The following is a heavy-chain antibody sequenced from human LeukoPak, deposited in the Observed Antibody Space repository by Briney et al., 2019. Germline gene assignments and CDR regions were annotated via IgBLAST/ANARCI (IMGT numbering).Heavy chain of an antibody. CDR3: ARDDDQAKYSSSDEFDY. J-gene: IGHJ4*02. V-gene: IGHV1-18*01. CDR2: ISAYNGNT. D-gene: IGHD6-6*01. Sequence: GASVKVSCKASGYTFTSYSISWVRQAPGQGLEWMGWISAYNGNTNYAQKLQGRVTMTTDTSTSTAYMELRSLRSDDTAVYYCARDDDQAKYSSSDEFDYWGQGTLVTVSS. CDR1: GYTFTSYS.